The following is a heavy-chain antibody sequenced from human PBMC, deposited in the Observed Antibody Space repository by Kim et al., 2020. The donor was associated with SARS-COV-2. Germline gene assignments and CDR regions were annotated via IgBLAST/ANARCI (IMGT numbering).Heavy chain of an antibody. CDR2: ISGSGGST. CDR3: AKASYGSGSYSYNWFDP. D-gene: IGHD3-10*01. CDR1: GFTFSSYA. V-gene: IGHV3-23*01. Sequence: GGSLRLSCAASGFTFSSYAMSWVRQAPGKGLEWVSAISGSGGSTYYADSVKGRFTISRDNSKNTLYVQMNSLRAEDTAVYYCAKASYGSGSYSYNWFDPCGQGTLVTVSS. J-gene: IGHJ5*02.